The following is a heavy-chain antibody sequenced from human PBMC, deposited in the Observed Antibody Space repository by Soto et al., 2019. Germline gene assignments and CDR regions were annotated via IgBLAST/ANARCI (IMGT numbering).Heavy chain of an antibody. Sequence: PSETLSLTCTVSGGSISSGGYYWSWIRQHPGKGLEWIGYIYYSGSTYYNPSLKSRVTISVDTSKNQFSLKLSSVTAADTAVYYCARADTIFGVVNTYYFDYWGQGTLVTV. D-gene: IGHD3-3*01. V-gene: IGHV4-31*03. CDR1: GGSISSGGYY. J-gene: IGHJ4*02. CDR2: IYYSGST. CDR3: ARADTIFGVVNTYYFDY.